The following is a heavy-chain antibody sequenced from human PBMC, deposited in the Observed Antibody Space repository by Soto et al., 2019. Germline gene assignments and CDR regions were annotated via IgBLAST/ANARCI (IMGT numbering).Heavy chain of an antibody. V-gene: IGHV1-46*04. Sequence: QMKLVQSGAEVKEPGASVRISCKASGYIFTRYYMYWVRQAPGQGLEWMGIINPAGGAANYAQKLQGRVTMTGDTSTSTVYMELRSLRSDDTATYYCARDANSYGMDVWGQGTTVTVSS. CDR2: INPAGGAA. CDR1: GYIFTRYY. J-gene: IGHJ6*02. CDR3: ARDANSYGMDV.